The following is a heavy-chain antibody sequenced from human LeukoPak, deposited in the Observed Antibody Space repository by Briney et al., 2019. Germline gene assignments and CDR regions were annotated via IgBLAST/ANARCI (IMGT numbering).Heavy chain of an antibody. J-gene: IGHJ4*02. V-gene: IGHV4-59*11. CDR1: GGSITSHF. CDR2: IYHSGTT. CDR3: ARDGYSGSSLFDS. D-gene: IGHD1-26*01. Sequence: SETLSLTCTVSGGSITSHFWSWIRQPPGKGLEWIGYIYHSGTTNYNPSLKSRVTISVDTSKNRFSLELSSVTAADTAVYYCARDGYSGSSLFDSWGQGTLVTVSS.